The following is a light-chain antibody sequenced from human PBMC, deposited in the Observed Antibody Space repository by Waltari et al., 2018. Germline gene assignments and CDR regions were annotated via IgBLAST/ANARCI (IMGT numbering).Light chain of an antibody. Sequence: QSALAQPASVSGSPGQSINISCTGTSSEVGGYNYDSWYQQHPDKAPRPLVYDVNTRPSGVSDRFSGSKSVNTASLTIPGRQAEDEADYFCSSYTSSRTVVFGGGTKLTVL. CDR1: SSEVGGYNY. CDR3: SSYTSSRTVV. V-gene: IGLV2-14*03. CDR2: DVN. J-gene: IGLJ3*02.